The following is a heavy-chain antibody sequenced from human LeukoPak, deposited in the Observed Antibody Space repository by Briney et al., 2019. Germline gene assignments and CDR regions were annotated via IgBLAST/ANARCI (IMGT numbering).Heavy chain of an antibody. CDR1: GGSFSGYY. CDR2: INHSGST. Sequence: SETLSLTCAVYGGSFSGYYWSWIRQPPGKGLEWIGEINHSGSTNYNPSLKSRVTISVDTSKNKFSLKLSSVTAADTAVYYCASSYDFWSGYYYYMDVWGKGTTVTVSS. D-gene: IGHD3-3*01. J-gene: IGHJ6*03. CDR3: ASSYDFWSGYYYYMDV. V-gene: IGHV4-34*01.